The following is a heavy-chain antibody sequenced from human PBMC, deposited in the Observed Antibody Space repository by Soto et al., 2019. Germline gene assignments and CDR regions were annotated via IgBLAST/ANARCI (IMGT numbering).Heavy chain of an antibody. J-gene: IGHJ4*02. D-gene: IGHD3-3*01. CDR2: INPSGGST. Sequence: ASVKVSCKASGYTFTSYYMHWVRQAPGQGLEWMGIINPSGGSTSYAQKFQGRVTMTRDTSTSTVYMELSGLRSEDTAVYYCARGPRITIFGVVIMVDYWGQGTLVTVSS. CDR3: ARGPRITIFGVVIMVDY. V-gene: IGHV1-46*01. CDR1: GYTFTSYY.